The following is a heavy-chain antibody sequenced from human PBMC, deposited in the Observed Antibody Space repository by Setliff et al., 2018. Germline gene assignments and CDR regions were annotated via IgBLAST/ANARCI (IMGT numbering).Heavy chain of an antibody. CDR3: ARGSQYSYGSVSWGLDP. V-gene: IGHV1-18*01. D-gene: IGHD3-10*01. J-gene: IGHJ5*02. Sequence: ASVKVSCKASGYIFSSYGITWVRQAPGQGLEWMGWISGLNGKVDYATKVLGRITVTADTSTRTSYMEMRNLTSDDTAVYFCARGSQYSYGSVSWGLDPWGQGTLVTVS. CDR1: GYIFSSYG. CDR2: ISGLNGKV.